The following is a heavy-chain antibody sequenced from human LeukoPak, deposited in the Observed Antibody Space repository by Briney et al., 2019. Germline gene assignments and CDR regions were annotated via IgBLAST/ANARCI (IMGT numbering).Heavy chain of an antibody. J-gene: IGHJ4*02. CDR2: ISSTGDYI. V-gene: IGHV3-23*01. D-gene: IGHD3-16*01. CDR1: GFTFSAYA. Sequence: GGSLRLSCAASGFTFSAYAMNWVRQAPGKGLEWVSAISSTGDYIFYADSVKGRFTISRDNSKNTLYLQMNSLRAEDTGVYYCAGWTYHYEVWGQGTLVTVSS. CDR3: AGWTYHYEV.